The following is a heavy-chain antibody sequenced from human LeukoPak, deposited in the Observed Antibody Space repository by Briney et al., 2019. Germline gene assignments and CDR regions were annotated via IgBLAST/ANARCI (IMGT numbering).Heavy chain of an antibody. CDR3: SRNGLVDFDY. CDR1: GFAFDDFA. J-gene: IGHJ4*02. V-gene: IGHV3-49*04. CDR2: IRRRAYGGAA. Sequence: PGGSLSLSCTTSGFAFDDFAISWVRQPAGKGLEWVGFIRRRAYGGAAEYAASVKGRFIISRDDSKGIAYLQMNSLKTEDTAVYYCSRNGLVDFDYWGQGSRVIVSP.